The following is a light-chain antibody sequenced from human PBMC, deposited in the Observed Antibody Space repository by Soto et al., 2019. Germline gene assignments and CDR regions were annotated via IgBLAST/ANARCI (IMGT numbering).Light chain of an antibody. J-gene: IGKJ5*01. Sequence: DIQMTQSPSTLSASVGDRVTITCRASQSINTWLAWYQKKKGKAPKLLIYAASSLQSGVPSRLSGSGYGTDLTLTISSMKNEDSATYYCQQGSSSPLTFGQGTRLEIK. CDR1: QSINTW. CDR2: AAS. V-gene: IGKV1-39*01. CDR3: QQGSSSPLT.